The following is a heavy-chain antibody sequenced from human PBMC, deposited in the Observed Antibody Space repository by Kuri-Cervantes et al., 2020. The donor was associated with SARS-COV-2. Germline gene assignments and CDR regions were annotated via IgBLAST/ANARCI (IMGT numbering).Heavy chain of an antibody. Sequence: ESLKISCAVYGGSFSGYYWSWIRQPPGKGLEWIGEINHSGSTNYNPSLKSRVTISVDTSKNQFSLNLSSVIAADTAVYYCARPGGFLDVWGKGTTVTVSS. CDR2: INHSGST. CDR1: GGSFSGYY. J-gene: IGHJ6*04. CDR3: ARPGGFLDV. D-gene: IGHD4-23*01. V-gene: IGHV4-34*01.